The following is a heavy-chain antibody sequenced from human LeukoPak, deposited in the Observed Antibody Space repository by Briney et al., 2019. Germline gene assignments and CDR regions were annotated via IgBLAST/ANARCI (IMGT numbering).Heavy chain of an antibody. CDR1: GFTFSSYG. Sequence: PGGSLRLSCAASGFTFSSYGMHWVRQAPGKGLEWVAVIWYDGSNKYYADSVKGRFTISRDHSKNTLYPQMNSLRAEDTAVYYCARDARDYYGSGSYEYYYYYMDVWGKGTTVTVSS. D-gene: IGHD3-10*01. V-gene: IGHV3-33*01. CDR2: IWYDGSNK. J-gene: IGHJ6*03. CDR3: ARDARDYYGSGSYEYYYYYMDV.